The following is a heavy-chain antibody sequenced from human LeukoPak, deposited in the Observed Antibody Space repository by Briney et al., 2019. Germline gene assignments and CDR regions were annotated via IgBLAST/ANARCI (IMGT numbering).Heavy chain of an antibody. CDR3: ARLKYGSPQH. D-gene: IGHD1-26*01. V-gene: IGHV3-11*06. J-gene: IGHJ1*01. CDR1: GLTFSDYY. CDR2: ISSGGTYT. Sequence: GGSLRLSCAASGLTFSDYYMSWIRQVPGKGLEWVSYISSGGTYTIYADSVRGRFTISRDDAKNSLFLQMNSLRAGDTAIYYCARLKYGSPQHWGQGTLVTVSS.